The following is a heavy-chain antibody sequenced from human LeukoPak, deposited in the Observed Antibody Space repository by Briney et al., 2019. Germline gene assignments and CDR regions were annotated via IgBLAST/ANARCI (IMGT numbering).Heavy chain of an antibody. CDR3: AKDPEFSGSLNWFDP. D-gene: IGHD1-26*01. Sequence: PGGSLRLSCAASGFTFSNFVMSWVRQAPGKGLEWVSYIDGSGGSTNYADSVKGRFTISRDNSKNTLYLQMNSLRAEDTAVYYCAKDPEFSGSLNWFDPWGQGTLVTVSS. CDR2: IDGSGGST. J-gene: IGHJ5*02. CDR1: GFTFSNFV. V-gene: IGHV3-23*01.